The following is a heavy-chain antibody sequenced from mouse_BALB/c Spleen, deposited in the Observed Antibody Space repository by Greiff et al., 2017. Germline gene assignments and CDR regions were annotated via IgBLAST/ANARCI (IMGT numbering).Heavy chain of an antibody. J-gene: IGHJ4*01. CDR1: GFTFNTYA. V-gene: IGHV10-1*02. Sequence: EVQGVESGGGLVQPKGSLKLSCAASGFTFNTYAMNWVRQAPGKGLEWVARIRSKSNNYATYYADSVKDRFTISRDDSQSMLYLQMNNLKTEDTAMYYCVRHAFYGNYGYYAMDYWGQGTSVTVSS. CDR2: IRSKSNNYAT. CDR3: VRHAFYGNYGYYAMDY. D-gene: IGHD2-10*01.